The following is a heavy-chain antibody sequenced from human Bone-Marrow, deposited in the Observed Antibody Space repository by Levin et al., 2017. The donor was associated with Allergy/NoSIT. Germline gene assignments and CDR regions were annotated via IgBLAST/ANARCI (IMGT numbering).Heavy chain of an antibody. CDR3: ARDIIAARPYYGMDV. CDR1: GFTFGDHA. Sequence: GGSLRLSCAASGFTFGDHAMHWVRQGPGKGLEWVAAITWNSVDRGYADSVRGRFTISRDNAQNLLYLQMNSLSRDDTAVYYCARDIIAARPYYGMDVWGRGTTVIVSS. V-gene: IGHV3-9*01. CDR2: ITWNSVDR. J-gene: IGHJ6*02. D-gene: IGHD6-6*01.